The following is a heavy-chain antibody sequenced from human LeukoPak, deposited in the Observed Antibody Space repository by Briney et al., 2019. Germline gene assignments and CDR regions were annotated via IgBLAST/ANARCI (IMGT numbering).Heavy chain of an antibody. J-gene: IGHJ6*03. CDR1: GYTFTSYA. CDR2: INTNTGNP. CDR3: AREGQQQLAYYYYYYMDV. Sequence: ASVQVSCKASGYTFTSYAMNWVRQAPGQGLEWMGWINTNTGNPTYAQGFTGRFVFSLDTSVSTAYLQISSLKAEDTAVYYCAREGQQQLAYYYYYYMDVWGKGTTVTVSS. V-gene: IGHV7-4-1*02. D-gene: IGHD6-13*01.